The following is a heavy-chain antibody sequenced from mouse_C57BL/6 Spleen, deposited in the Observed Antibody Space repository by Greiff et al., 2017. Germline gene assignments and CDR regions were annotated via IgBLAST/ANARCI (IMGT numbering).Heavy chain of an antibody. D-gene: IGHD1-1*01. Sequence: EVKLMESGGDLVKPGGSLKLSCAASGFTFSSYGMSWVRQTPDKRLEWVATISSGGSYTYYPDSVKGRFTISRDNAKNTLYLQMSSLKSEDTAMYCCARHGITTVVEFGYWGQGTTLTVSS. CDR3: ARHGITTVVEFGY. J-gene: IGHJ2*01. CDR1: GFTFSSYG. V-gene: IGHV5-6*01. CDR2: ISSGGSYT.